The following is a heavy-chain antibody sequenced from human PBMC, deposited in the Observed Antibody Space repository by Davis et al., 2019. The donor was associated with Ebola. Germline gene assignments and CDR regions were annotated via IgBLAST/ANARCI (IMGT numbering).Heavy chain of an antibody. J-gene: IGHJ4*02. V-gene: IGHV4-34*10. CDR2: INHSGGT. CDR1: GVSFSDSY. D-gene: IGHD4/OR15-4a*01. Sequence: PSETLSLTCSVYGVSFSDSYYSWIRLPLGKGLEWIGEINHSGGTNYNPSLESRLTMSVDTSKNHFSLKLSSVTAADTAVYYCVTYGADHLFNNWGQGTLVTVSS. CDR3: VTYGADHLFNN.